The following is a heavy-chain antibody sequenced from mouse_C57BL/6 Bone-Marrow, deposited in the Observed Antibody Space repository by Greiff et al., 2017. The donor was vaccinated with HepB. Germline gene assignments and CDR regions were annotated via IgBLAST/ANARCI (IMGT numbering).Heavy chain of an antibody. CDR3: VRQGDYDGAY. CDR2: IRSKSNNYAT. Sequence: EVQLVESGGGLVQPKGSLKLSCAASGFSFNTYAMNWVRQAPGKGLEWVARIRSKSNNYATYYADSVKDRFTISRDDSESMLYLQMNNLKTEDTAMYYCVRQGDYDGAYWGQGTLVTVSA. V-gene: IGHV10-1*01. CDR1: GFSFNTYA. D-gene: IGHD2-4*01. J-gene: IGHJ3*01.